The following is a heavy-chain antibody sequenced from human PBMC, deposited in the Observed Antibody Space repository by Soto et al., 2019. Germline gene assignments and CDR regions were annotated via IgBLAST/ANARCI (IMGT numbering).Heavy chain of an antibody. CDR3: ARGRAIAARPYWFDP. Sequence: QVQLVQSGAEVKKPGASVKVSCKASGYTFTSYAMHWVRQAPGQRLEWMGWINAGNGNTKYSQKFQGRVTITRDTSASTAYMELSRLRSEDTAVYYCARGRAIAARPYWFDPWGQGTLVTVSS. J-gene: IGHJ5*02. CDR2: INAGNGNT. D-gene: IGHD6-6*01. CDR1: GYTFTSYA. V-gene: IGHV1-3*01.